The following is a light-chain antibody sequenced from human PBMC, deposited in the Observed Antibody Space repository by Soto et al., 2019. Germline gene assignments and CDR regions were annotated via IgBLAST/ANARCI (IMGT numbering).Light chain of an antibody. V-gene: IGKV3-20*01. Sequence: EIVLTQSPGTLSLSPGERATLSCRASQSVSSSYLAWYQQRRGQTPRLLIYGASSRASGIPDRFSGSGSGTDFTLTISRLEPEDFAVYFCQQYGTSPFTFGQGTKVDIK. J-gene: IGKJ2*01. CDR3: QQYGTSPFT. CDR2: GAS. CDR1: QSVSSSY.